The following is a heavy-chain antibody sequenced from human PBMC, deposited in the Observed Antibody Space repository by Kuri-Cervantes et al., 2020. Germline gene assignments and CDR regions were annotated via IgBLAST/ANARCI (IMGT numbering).Heavy chain of an antibody. CDR1: GGSISSSSYY. V-gene: IGHV4-39*01. CDR2: IYYSGRT. J-gene: IGHJ3*02. D-gene: IGHD2-15*01. Sequence: GSLRLSCTVSGGSISSSSYYWGWIRQPPGKGLEWIGSIYYSGRTYYNPSLKSRVTISVDTSKNQFSLKLSSVTAADTAVYYCVVAPSSISAFDIWGQGTMVTVSS. CDR3: VVAPSSISAFDI.